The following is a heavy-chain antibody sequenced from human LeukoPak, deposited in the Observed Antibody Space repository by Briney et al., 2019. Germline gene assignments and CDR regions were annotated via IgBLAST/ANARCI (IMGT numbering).Heavy chain of an antibody. J-gene: IGHJ1*01. Sequence: GASVKVSCKASGYTFTGYYMHWVRQAPGQGLEWMGWINPNSGGTNYAQKFQGRVTMTRDTSISTAYMELSRLRSDDTAVYYCARVVAARPNYAFGYFQHWGQGTLVTVSS. CDR2: INPNSGGT. V-gene: IGHV1-2*02. D-gene: IGHD6-6*01. CDR3: ARVVAARPNYAFGYFQH. CDR1: GYTFTGYY.